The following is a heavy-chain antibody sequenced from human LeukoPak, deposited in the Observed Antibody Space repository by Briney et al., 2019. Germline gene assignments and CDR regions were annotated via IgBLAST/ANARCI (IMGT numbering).Heavy chain of an antibody. V-gene: IGHV4-4*07. CDR3: ARGRYCSADICSGGDAFDI. CDR1: GDSINNYY. CDR2: IYTRGST. J-gene: IGHJ3*02. Sequence: SETLFLTCTVSGDSINNYYWSWIRQPAGKGLEWIGRIYTRGSTNYNPSLKSRVTMSVDTSKNQFSLKLSSVTAADTAVYYCARGRYCSADICSGGDAFDIWGQGTMVSVSS. D-gene: IGHD2-15*01.